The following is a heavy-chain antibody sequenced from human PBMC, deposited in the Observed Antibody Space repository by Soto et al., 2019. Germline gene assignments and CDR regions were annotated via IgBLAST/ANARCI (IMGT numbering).Heavy chain of an antibody. CDR2: VSFAGTNK. D-gene: IGHD1-26*01. CDR1: GFTFSNYV. Sequence: QVQLVESGGGVVQPGRSLRLSCVASGFTFSNYVMHWVRRAPGKGLEWVAVVSFAGTNKYYPDSVKGRFTISRDNSRNTLSLEMHSLTAEDTAVYYCAREGSAVGYFGLDVLGQGTPVTVSP. CDR3: AREGSAVGYFGLDV. V-gene: IGHV3-30-3*01. J-gene: IGHJ6*01.